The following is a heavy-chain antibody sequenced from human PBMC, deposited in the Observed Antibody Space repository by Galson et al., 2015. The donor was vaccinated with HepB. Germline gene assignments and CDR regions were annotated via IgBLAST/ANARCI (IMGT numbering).Heavy chain of an antibody. CDR1: GFIFRSYG. D-gene: IGHD1-26*01. J-gene: IGHJ4*02. CDR2: LWYDGTEK. V-gene: IGHV3-33*01. Sequence: SLRLSCAASGFIFRSYGMPWVRQAPGKGLEWVALLWYDGTEKQYADFVKGRFTISRDNSKNTLYLQMNSLRAEDTAVYYCARDLRPDGTYYFDQWGQGTLVTVSS. CDR3: ARDLRPDGTYYFDQ.